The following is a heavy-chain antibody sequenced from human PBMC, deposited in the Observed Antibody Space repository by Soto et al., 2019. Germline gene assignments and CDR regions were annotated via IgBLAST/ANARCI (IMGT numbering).Heavy chain of an antibody. V-gene: IGHV3-9*01. CDR2: ISWNSGSI. J-gene: IGHJ4*02. Sequence: PGGSLRLSCAASGFTFDDYAMHWVRQAPGKGLEWVSGISWNSGSIGYADSVKGRFTISRDNAKNSLYLQMNSLRAEDTALYYCAKGPYSGYFESYYFDYWGQGTQVTVSS. CDR3: AKGPYSGYFESYYFDY. D-gene: IGHD5-12*01. CDR1: GFTFDDYA.